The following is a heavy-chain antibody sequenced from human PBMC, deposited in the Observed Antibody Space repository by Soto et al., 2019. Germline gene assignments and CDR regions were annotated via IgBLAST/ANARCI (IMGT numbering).Heavy chain of an antibody. J-gene: IGHJ3*02. CDR3: ARVERGTVTTLVDAFDI. D-gene: IGHD1-1*01. CDR1: GGFVSSGSYY. V-gene: IGHV4-34*01. Sequence: QVQLQQWGAGLLKPSETLSLTCAVYGGFVSSGSYYWSWIRQPPGKGLEWIGEMSHSGGTHFNPSLKSRVTISVDTSKNQFSLKMSSVTAADTALYYCARVERGTVTTLVDAFDIWGPGTMVTVSS. CDR2: MSHSGGT.